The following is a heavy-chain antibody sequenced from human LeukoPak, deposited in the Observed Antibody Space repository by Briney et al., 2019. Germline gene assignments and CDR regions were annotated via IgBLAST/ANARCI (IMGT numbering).Heavy chain of an antibody. CDR2: SDTNSGGT. CDR1: VYTFTVYY. D-gene: IGHD3-9*01. CDR3: ARVERWYDILTGRRPSTNYFDY. Sequence: ASVKLSCKCSVYTFTVYYIHWVRQAPVQGLEYMWLSDTNSGGTNYAKTFHNSVTMTTDTSTSTPYMQLSSLTADDTAVYYCARVERWYDILTGRRPSTNYFDYWGQGTLVTVSS. V-gene: IGHV1-2*02. J-gene: IGHJ4*02.